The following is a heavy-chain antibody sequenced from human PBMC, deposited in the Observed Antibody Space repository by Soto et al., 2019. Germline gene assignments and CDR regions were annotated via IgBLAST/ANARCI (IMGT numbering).Heavy chain of an antibody. CDR3: ARVIQWLDLTYYYYGMDV. V-gene: IGHV1-18*01. Sequence: ASVKVSCKASGYTFTSYGISWVRQAPGQGLEWMGWISAYNGNTNYAQKLQGRVTMTTDTSTSTAYMELRSLRPDDTAVYYCARVIQWLDLTYYYYGMDVWGQGTTVTVS. D-gene: IGHD6-19*01. J-gene: IGHJ6*02. CDR2: ISAYNGNT. CDR1: GYTFTSYG.